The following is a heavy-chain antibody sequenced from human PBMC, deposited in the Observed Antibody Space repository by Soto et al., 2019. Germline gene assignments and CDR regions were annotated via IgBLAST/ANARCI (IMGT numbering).Heavy chain of an antibody. Sequence: ASVKVSCKASGYTFTSYYMHWVRQAPGQGLEWMGIINPSGGSTSYAQKFQGRVTMTRDTSTSTVYLELSSLRSEDTAVYYCARSIHDFWSGYPQGFFDYWGQGTLVTVSS. D-gene: IGHD3-3*01. J-gene: IGHJ4*02. V-gene: IGHV1-46*01. CDR2: INPSGGST. CDR3: ARSIHDFWSGYPQGFFDY. CDR1: GYTFTSYY.